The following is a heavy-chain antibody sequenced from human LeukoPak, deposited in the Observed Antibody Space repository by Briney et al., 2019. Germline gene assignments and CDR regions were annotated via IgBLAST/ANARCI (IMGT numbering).Heavy chain of an antibody. CDR3: AELGITMIGGV. V-gene: IGHV3-48*03. J-gene: IGHJ6*04. D-gene: IGHD3-10*02. Sequence: GGSMRLSCAASGFTFNSYEMNWVRQAPGKGLEWVSYISRSGSTIYYADSVKGRFTISRDNAKNSLCLQMSSLRAEDTAVYYCAELGITMIGGVWGKGTTVTISS. CDR1: GFTFNSYE. CDR2: ISRSGSTI.